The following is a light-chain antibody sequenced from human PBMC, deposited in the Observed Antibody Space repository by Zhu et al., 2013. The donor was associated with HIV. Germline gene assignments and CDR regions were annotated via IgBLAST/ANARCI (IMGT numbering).Light chain of an antibody. CDR3: QTWDGATVI. J-gene: IGLJ2*01. CDR2: HDS. CDR1: TLGNKF. V-gene: IGLV3-1*01. Sequence: SYELTQPPSVSVSPGQTASITCSGDTLGNKFVCWYQQKPGQSPVLVIYHDSQRPSGIPERFSGSNSGNTATLTITGTQAMDEAAYYCQTWDGATVIFGGGTKVTVL.